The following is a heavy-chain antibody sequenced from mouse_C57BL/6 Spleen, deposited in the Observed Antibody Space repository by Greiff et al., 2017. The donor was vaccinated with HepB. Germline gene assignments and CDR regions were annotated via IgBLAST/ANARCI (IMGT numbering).Heavy chain of an antibody. CDR3: AREIGISTTVVAPFDY. Sequence: EVKLMESGGGLVKPGGSLKLSCAASGFTFSDYGMHWVRQAPEKGLEWVAYISSGSSTIYYADTVKGRFTISRDNAKNTLFLQMTSLRSEDTAMYYGAREIGISTTVVAPFDYWGQGTTLTVSS. CDR1: GFTFSDYG. J-gene: IGHJ2*01. V-gene: IGHV5-17*01. D-gene: IGHD1-1*01. CDR2: ISSGSSTI.